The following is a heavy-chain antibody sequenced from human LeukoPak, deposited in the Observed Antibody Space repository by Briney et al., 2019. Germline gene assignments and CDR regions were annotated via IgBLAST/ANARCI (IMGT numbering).Heavy chain of an antibody. CDR2: IYTSGST. CDR3: ARAGAPHGIFDY. J-gene: IGHJ4*02. V-gene: IGHV4-61*02. CDR1: GGSISSGSYY. D-gene: IGHD7-27*01. Sequence: SQTLSLTCTVSGGSISSGSYYWSWIRQPAGKGLEWIGRIYTSGSTNYNPSLKGRVTISVDTSKNQFSLKLSSVPAADTAVYYCARAGAPHGIFDYWGQGTLVTVSS.